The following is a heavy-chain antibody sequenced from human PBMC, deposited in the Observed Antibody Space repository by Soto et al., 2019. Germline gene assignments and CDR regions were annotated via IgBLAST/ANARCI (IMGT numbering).Heavy chain of an antibody. CDR2: ISRSGRVSA. CDR1: GFTFNSYV. J-gene: IGHJ4*02. D-gene: IGHD3-22*01. Sequence: EVQLLESGGALVQPGGSLRLSCAASGFTFNSYVMTWVRQAPGEWLEWVAAISRSGRVSAYYADSVKGRFTISRDKSEKTLFLQMKNLRDDDTAVYYCARGRYLDSSDYWVANLPFDHWGLGTLVTVSS. V-gene: IGHV3-23*01. CDR3: ARGRYLDSSDYWVANLPFDH.